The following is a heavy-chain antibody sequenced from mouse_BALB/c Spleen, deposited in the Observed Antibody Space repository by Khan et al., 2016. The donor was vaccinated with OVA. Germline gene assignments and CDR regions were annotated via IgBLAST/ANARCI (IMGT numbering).Heavy chain of an antibody. CDR1: GFSLTTYG. CDR3: ARAYYYGAWFAY. V-gene: IGHV2-9*02. CDR2: IWAGGST. D-gene: IGHD1-1*01. J-gene: IGHJ3*01. Sequence: VELVESGPGLVAPSQSLSITCTVSGFSLTTYGVHWVRQPPGQGLEWLGVIWAGGSTNYNSALMSRLSISKDNSKSQAVLKMNSQQTDDTARDYCARAYYYGAWFAYWGQGTLVTVSS.